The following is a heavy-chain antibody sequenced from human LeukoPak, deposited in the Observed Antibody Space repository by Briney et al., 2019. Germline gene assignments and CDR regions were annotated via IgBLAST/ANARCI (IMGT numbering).Heavy chain of an antibody. D-gene: IGHD2-15*01. V-gene: IGHV1-8*03. CDR1: GYTFTTLD. J-gene: IGHJ4*02. Sequence: ASVKVSCKASGYTFTTLDINWVRQATGQGLEWMGWINTNSGYTGNAQKFQGRVTITRNTSISTAYMELSSLRSEDTAVYYCARVDGSPDYWGQGTLVTVSS. CDR2: INTNSGYT. CDR3: ARVDGSPDY.